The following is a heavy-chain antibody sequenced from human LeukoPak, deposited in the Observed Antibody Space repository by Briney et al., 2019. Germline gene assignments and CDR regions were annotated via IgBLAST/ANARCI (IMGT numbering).Heavy chain of an antibody. CDR3: ARGIVVGRPVADEHNWFDP. V-gene: IGHV3-48*03. J-gene: IGHJ5*02. CDR2: ISSSGSTI. D-gene: IGHD2-21*01. CDR1: GFTFSSYE. Sequence: GGSLRLSCAASGFTFSSYEMNWVRQAPGKGLERVSYISSSGSTIYYADSVKGRFTISRDNAKNSLYLQMNGLRAEDTAVYYCARGIVVGRPVADEHNWFDPWGQGTLVTVSS.